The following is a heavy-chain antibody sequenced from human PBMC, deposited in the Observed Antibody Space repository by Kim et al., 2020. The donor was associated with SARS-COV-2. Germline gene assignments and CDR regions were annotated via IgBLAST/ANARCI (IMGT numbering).Heavy chain of an antibody. CDR2: ISGSGGST. V-gene: IGHV3-23*01. Sequence: GGSLRLSCAASGFTFSSYAMSWVRQAPGKGLEWVSAISGSGGSTYYADSVKGRFTISRDNSKNTLYLQMNSLRAEDTAVYYCAKRAGMEDIVVVPADNYYYYYYMDVWGKGTTVTVSS. CDR1: GFTFSSYA. CDR3: AKRAGMEDIVVVPADNYYYYYYMDV. J-gene: IGHJ6*03. D-gene: IGHD2-2*01.